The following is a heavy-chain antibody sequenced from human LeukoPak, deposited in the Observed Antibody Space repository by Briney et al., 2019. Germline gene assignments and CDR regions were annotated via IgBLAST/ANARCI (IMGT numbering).Heavy chain of an antibody. CDR3: ARDQRSDYYDGYDY. CDR1: GFTFSSYA. Sequence: GGSLRLSCAASGFTFSSYAMHWVRQAPGKGLEWVAVISYDGSNKYYADSVKGRFTISRDNSKNTLYLQMNSLRAEDTAVYYCARDQRSDYYDGYDYWGQGTLVTVSS. D-gene: IGHD3-22*01. J-gene: IGHJ4*02. V-gene: IGHV3-30-3*01. CDR2: ISYDGSNK.